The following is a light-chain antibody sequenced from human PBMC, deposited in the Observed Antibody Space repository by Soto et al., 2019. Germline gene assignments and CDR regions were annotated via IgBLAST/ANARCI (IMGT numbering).Light chain of an antibody. V-gene: IGKV1-5*01. CDR1: QKIHSW. CDR2: DAS. CDR3: QQYHTYSYT. J-gene: IGKJ2*01. Sequence: DIQMTQSPSTLSASVGDRVTLTCRASQKIHSWLAWYQQKPGKAPKLLIYDASTLEGGVSSRFGGSGTGTEFTLTISSLQPDDFATYYCQQYHTYSYTFGQGTKLEIK.